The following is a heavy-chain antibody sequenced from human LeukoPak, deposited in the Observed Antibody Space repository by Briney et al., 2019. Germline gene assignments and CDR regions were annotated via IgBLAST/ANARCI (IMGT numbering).Heavy chain of an antibody. Sequence: ASVKVSCKASGYTFTGYYMHWVRQAPGQGLEWMGWINPNSGGTNYAQKFQGRVTMTRDTSISTAYMELSRLRSDDTAVYYCARDRTYYDSSGYYLDAFDIWGQGTMVTVSS. J-gene: IGHJ3*02. D-gene: IGHD3-22*01. CDR2: INPNSGGT. V-gene: IGHV1-2*02. CDR1: GYTFTGYY. CDR3: ARDRTYYDSSGYYLDAFDI.